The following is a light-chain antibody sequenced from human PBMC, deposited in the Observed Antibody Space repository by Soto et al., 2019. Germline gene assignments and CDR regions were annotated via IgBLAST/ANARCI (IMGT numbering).Light chain of an antibody. CDR2: DAS. CDR3: QQRSTLVS. V-gene: IGKV3-11*01. J-gene: IGKJ5*01. CDR1: QSVSLS. Sequence: EIVRRQSERKRALSGRRGAIRGCRASQSVSLSLAWYQQKPGQAPRLLIYDASKRASGIPARFSGSGSGTDFTLPLSSLDPEAFAVYYCQQRSTLVSFAPGTRLEIK.